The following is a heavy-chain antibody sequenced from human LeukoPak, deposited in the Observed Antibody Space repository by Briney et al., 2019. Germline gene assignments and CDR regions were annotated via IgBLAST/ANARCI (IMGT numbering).Heavy chain of an antibody. D-gene: IGHD3-22*01. CDR2: ISGSGGRT. V-gene: IGHV3-23*01. J-gene: IGHJ4*02. CDR1: RFTFNNYA. Sequence: GGSLRLSCAASRFTFNNYAMSWVRQAPGKGLEWVSAISGSGGRTYYADSVKGRFTVSRDNSKSTLYLQMNSLRAEDTAVYYCAKTDSSDYSYYFDYWGQGTLVSVSS. CDR3: AKTDSSDYSYYFDY.